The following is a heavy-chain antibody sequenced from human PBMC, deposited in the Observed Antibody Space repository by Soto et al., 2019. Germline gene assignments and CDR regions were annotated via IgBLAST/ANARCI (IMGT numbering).Heavy chain of an antibody. CDR2: IYNGGGT. Sequence: EVQLVETGGGLIQPGGSLRLSCAASGFTVSGNYMSWVRQAPGKGMDWVSVIYNGGGTYYADSVKGRSTISRDNSKNTLYLQMNSLRAEDTAVYYCASTRGSSSDYWGQGTLVTVSS. J-gene: IGHJ4*02. CDR1: GFTVSGNY. D-gene: IGHD6-6*01. V-gene: IGHV3-53*02. CDR3: ASTRGSSSDY.